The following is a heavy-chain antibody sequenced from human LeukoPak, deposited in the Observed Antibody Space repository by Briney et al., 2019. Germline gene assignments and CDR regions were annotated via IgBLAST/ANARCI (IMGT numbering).Heavy chain of an antibody. Sequence: GASVKVSCKASGYTFTSYDINWVRQATGQGLEWMGWMNPNSGNTGYAQKFQGRVTMTRNTSISTAYMELSSLRSEDTAVYYCARCYYDSMGAFDIWGQGTMVTVSS. D-gene: IGHD3-22*01. CDR3: ARCYYDSMGAFDI. CDR1: GYTFTSYD. CDR2: MNPNSGNT. J-gene: IGHJ3*02. V-gene: IGHV1-8*01.